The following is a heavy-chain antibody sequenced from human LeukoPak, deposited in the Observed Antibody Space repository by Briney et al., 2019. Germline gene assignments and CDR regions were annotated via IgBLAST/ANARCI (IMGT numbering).Heavy chain of an antibody. V-gene: IGHV3-30*18. J-gene: IGHJ6*02. Sequence: TGGSLRLSCAASGFTLSSYGMHWVRQAPGKGREGGAFISYDGSNKYYADSVKGRFTISRDNSKNTLYLQMNSLRAEDTAVYYCAKVPAASGDYYGMDVWGQGTTVTVSS. CDR1: GFTLSSYG. CDR2: ISYDGSNK. CDR3: AKVPAASGDYYGMDV. D-gene: IGHD2-2*01.